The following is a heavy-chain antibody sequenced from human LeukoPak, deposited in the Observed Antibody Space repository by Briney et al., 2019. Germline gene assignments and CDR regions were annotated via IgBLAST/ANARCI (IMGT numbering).Heavy chain of an antibody. Sequence: GGSLRLSCAASGFTFSSYAMHWVRQAPGKGLEWVAVISYDGSNKYYADSVKGRFTISRDNSKNTLYLQMNSLRAEDTAVYYCARELYGSVGSDYYYYYGMDVWGQGTTVTVSS. CDR3: ARELYGSVGSDYYYYYGMDV. J-gene: IGHJ6*02. D-gene: IGHD3-10*01. CDR2: ISYDGSNK. V-gene: IGHV3-30-3*01. CDR1: GFTFSSYA.